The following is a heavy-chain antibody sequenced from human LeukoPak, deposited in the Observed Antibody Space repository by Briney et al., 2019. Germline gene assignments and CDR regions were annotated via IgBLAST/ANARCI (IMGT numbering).Heavy chain of an antibody. V-gene: IGHV4-4*09. CDR3: ARHGVVPATSPMDV. J-gene: IGHJ6*04. D-gene: IGHD2-2*01. CDR2: IYTSGST. Sequence: SETLSLTCTVSGGSISSYYWSWIRQPPGKGLEWIGYIYTSGSTNYNPSLKSRVTISVDTSKNQFSLKLSSVTAADTAVCYCARHGVVPATSPMDVWGKGTTVTVSS. CDR1: GGSISSYY.